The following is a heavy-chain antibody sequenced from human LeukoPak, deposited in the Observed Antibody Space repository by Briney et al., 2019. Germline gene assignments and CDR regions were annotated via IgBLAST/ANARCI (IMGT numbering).Heavy chain of an antibody. Sequence: GGSLRLSCEASGFAVSSTYMSWVRQAPGKGLEWVSSIHTGGRPNAEFVRGRFDISRDTSANTVHLQMSSLRPEDTAVYYCAKDGGFGGPPGDNWFDSWGQGTLVTVSS. J-gene: IGHJ5*01. V-gene: IGHV3-66*02. CDR3: AKDGGFGGPPGDNWFDS. CDR2: IHTGGRP. D-gene: IGHD3-16*01. CDR1: GFAVSSTY.